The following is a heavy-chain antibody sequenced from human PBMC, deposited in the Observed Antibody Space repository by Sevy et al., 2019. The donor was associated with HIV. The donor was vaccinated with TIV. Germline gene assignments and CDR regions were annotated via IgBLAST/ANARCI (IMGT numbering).Heavy chain of an antibody. Sequence: SETLSLTCTVSGGSVSSGNYYWSWIRQPPGKGLEWIGEINHSRSTNYNPSLKSRVTISVDTFKNQFSLKLSSVTAADTAVYYCARGMYYYDSSGYRFDPWGQGTLVTVSS. J-gene: IGHJ5*02. CDR2: INHSRST. V-gene: IGHV4-39*07. D-gene: IGHD3-22*01. CDR1: GGSVSSGNYY. CDR3: ARGMYYYDSSGYRFDP.